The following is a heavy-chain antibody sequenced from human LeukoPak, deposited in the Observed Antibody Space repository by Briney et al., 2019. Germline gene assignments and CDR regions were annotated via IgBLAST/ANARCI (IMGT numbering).Heavy chain of an antibody. D-gene: IGHD2-2*01. J-gene: IGHJ6*03. V-gene: IGHV4-59*01. CDR3: ARVDFGCSSTSCYDYYYYMDV. CDR1: GGSISSYY. CDR2: IYYSGST. Sequence: SETPSLTCTVSGGSISSYYWGWIRQPPGKGLEWIGYIYYSGSTNYNPSLKSRVTISVDTSKNQFSLKLSSVTAADTAVYYCARVDFGCSSTSCYDYYYYMDVWGKGTTVTVSS.